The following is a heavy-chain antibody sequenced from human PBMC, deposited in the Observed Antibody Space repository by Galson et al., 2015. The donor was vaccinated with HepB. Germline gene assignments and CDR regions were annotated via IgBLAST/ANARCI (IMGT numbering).Heavy chain of an antibody. Sequence: TLSLTCTVSGGSISSSNWWSWVRQPPGKGLEWIGEIYHSGSTNYNPSLKSRVTISVDKSKNQFSLKLSSVTAADTAVYYCARSFGHGIAVAGTLDYWGQGTLVTVSS. CDR2: IYHSGST. D-gene: IGHD6-19*01. CDR3: ARSFGHGIAVAGTLDY. CDR1: GGSISSSNW. J-gene: IGHJ4*02. V-gene: IGHV4-4*02.